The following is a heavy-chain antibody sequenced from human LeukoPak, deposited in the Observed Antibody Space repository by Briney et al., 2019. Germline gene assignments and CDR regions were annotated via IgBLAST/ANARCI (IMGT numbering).Heavy chain of an antibody. CDR2: INPNSGGT. CDR1: GYTFTGYY. V-gene: IGHV1-2*02. CDR3: AKGNGGRGGGYYYGMDV. J-gene: IGHJ6*02. Sequence: EASVKVSCKASGYTFTGYYMHWVRQAPGQGLEWMGWINPNSGGTNYAEKVQGRVNMTRDTSISTAYMELSRLSTEDTGAYYCAKGNGGRGGGYYYGMDVWGQGTTVTVSS. D-gene: IGHD2-8*01.